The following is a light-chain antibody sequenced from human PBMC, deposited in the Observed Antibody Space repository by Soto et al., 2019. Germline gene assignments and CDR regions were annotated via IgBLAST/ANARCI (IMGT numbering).Light chain of an antibody. J-gene: IGKJ1*01. CDR2: GVS. Sequence: EIVLTQSPCTLSFSPLEGATLSCRASQSVRYNYLAWYQQKPGQAPRLLIYGVSTRATGIPDRFSGSGSGTDFTLTISRLDPEDFAVYYCQQYGTSPRTFGQGTKVDIK. CDR1: QSVRYNY. CDR3: QQYGTSPRT. V-gene: IGKV3-20*01.